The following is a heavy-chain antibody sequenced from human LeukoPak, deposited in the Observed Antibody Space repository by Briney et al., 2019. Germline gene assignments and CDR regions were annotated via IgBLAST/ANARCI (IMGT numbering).Heavy chain of an antibody. D-gene: IGHD4/OR15-4a*01. V-gene: IGHV1-2*02. CDR2: INPNSGAT. CDR1: GYTFTGYY. CDR3: ARDERYSYGDNHYPDLGF. Sequence: GASVKVSCKASGYTFTGYYLFWVRQAPGQGLEWMGWINPNSGATKYAQNFQGGVTLTSDTSIRTTYMELSSLRSDDTAVYYCARDERYSYGDNHYPDLGFWGQGTPVTVSS. J-gene: IGHJ4*02.